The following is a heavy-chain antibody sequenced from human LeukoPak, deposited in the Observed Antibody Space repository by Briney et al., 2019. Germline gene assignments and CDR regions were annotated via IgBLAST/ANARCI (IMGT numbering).Heavy chain of an antibody. CDR3: ARDRSGSYPYYFDY. V-gene: IGHV3-21*01. Sequence: PGGSLRLSCAASGFTFSDYSVNWVRQAPGKGLEWVSSISSRSAYIHYTDSVKGRFNISRDNAENSLYLQMNNLRADDTAVYYCARDRSGSYPYYFDYWGQGTLVTVSS. J-gene: IGHJ4*02. CDR1: GFTFSDYS. D-gene: IGHD1-26*01. CDR2: ISSRSAYI.